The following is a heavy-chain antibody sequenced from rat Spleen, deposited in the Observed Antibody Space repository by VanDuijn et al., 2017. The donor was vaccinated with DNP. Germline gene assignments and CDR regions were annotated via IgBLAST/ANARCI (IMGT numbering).Heavy chain of an antibody. CDR3: ATSPGPNWFAY. D-gene: IGHD1-4*01. CDR2: ISTSGEYT. Sequence: EVQLVESGGGLVQPGRSLKLSCVASGFSFSKYGMAWVRQAPTKGLEWVASISTSGEYTHYRDSVKGRFTISRDNANHTLYLQMDSLRSEDTATYYCATSPGPNWFAYWGQGTLVTVSS. J-gene: IGHJ3*01. CDR1: GFSFSKYG. V-gene: IGHV5S13*01.